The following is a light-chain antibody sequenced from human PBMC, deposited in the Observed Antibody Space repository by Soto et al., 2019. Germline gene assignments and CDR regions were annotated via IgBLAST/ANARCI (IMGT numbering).Light chain of an antibody. CDR1: QSISTN. V-gene: IGKV1-39*01. Sequence: DIEITQSPSSLSASVGDRVTISCRASQSISTNLNWYQQKPGKAPELLIYAASSLQSGDPSRFSGSGSGTEFTLTISSLRPEDFATYFCQQYATTPTWTFGQGTKVEMK. CDR3: QQYATTPTWT. CDR2: AAS. J-gene: IGKJ1*01.